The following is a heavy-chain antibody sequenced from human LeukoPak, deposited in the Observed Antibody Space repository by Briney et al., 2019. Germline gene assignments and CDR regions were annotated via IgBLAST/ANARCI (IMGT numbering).Heavy chain of an antibody. J-gene: IGHJ4*02. CDR1: GFTFSSYA. Sequence: GGSLRLSCAASGFTFSSYAMHWVRQAPGKGLEWVAVISYDGSNKYYADSVKGRFTISRDNSKNTLYLQMSSLRAEDTAVYYCAKTERPYDFWSGPSDYWGQGTLVTVSS. CDR2: ISYDGSNK. CDR3: AKTERPYDFWSGPSDY. V-gene: IGHV3-30-3*02. D-gene: IGHD3-3*01.